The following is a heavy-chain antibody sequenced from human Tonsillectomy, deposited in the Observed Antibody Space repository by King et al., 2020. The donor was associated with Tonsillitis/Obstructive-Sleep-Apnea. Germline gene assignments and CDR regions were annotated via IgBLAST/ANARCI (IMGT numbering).Heavy chain of an antibody. CDR2: IYYSGST. D-gene: IGHD3-22*01. Sequence: QLQESGPGLVKPSETLSLTCTVSGGSISSSSYYWGWIRQPPGKGLEWIGSIYYSGSTYYNPSLKSRVTISVDTSKNQFSLKLSSVTAADTAVYYCAGHPLHYYDSSGYYPSRWFDPWGQGTLVTVSS. J-gene: IGHJ5*02. CDR1: GGSISSSSYY. V-gene: IGHV4-39*01. CDR3: AGHPLHYYDSSGYYPSRWFDP.